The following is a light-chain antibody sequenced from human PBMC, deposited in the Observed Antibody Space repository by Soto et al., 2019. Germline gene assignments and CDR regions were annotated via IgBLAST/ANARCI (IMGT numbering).Light chain of an antibody. J-gene: IGKJ1*01. V-gene: IGKV3-20*01. CDR2: GAS. CDR3: QQYGSSPPWT. Sequence: EIVLTQSPGTLSLSPGETATLSCRASQSLSSSYLAWYQQKPGQAPRLLIYGASSRATGIPDRFSGSGSGTDFTLTISRLEPEDFAVYYCQQYGSSPPWTFGRGTKVDIK. CDR1: QSLSSSY.